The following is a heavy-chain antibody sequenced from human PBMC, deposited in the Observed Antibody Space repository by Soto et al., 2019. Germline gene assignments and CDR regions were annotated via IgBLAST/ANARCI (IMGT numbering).Heavy chain of an antibody. V-gene: IGHV3-33*01. CDR3: ARDGVRGAFDI. CDR1: GFTFSSYG. J-gene: IGHJ3*02. Sequence: QVQLVESGGGVVQPGRSLRLSCAASGFTFSSYGMHWVRQAPGKGLEWVAVIWCDGSNKYYADSVKGRFTISRDNSKNTLYLQMNSLRAEDTAVYYCARDGVRGAFDIWGQGTMVTVSS. CDR2: IWCDGSNK. D-gene: IGHD2-21*01.